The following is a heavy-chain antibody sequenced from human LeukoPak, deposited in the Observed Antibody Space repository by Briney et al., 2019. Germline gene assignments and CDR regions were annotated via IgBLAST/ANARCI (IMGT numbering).Heavy chain of an antibody. CDR3: ARDFEAPSNC. V-gene: IGHV3-74*01. J-gene: IGHJ4*02. CDR1: GFTLSSYW. Sequence: GGSLRLSCAASGFTLSSYWIHWVRQAPGEGLVWVSRINPDGSRTDYADSVKGRFTISRDNAKNTVDLQMNSLRAEDTAVYYCARDFEAPSNCWGQGTLVTVSS. CDR2: INPDGSRT. D-gene: IGHD3-9*01.